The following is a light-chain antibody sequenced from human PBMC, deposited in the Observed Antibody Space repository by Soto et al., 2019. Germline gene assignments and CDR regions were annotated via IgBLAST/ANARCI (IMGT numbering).Light chain of an antibody. Sequence: QSVQTHPPSISGAPGHRVTISCTGSSSNIGAGSDVHWYHQLPGTAPKLLIYGNTNRPSGVPDRFSGSKSGTSASLAIAGLQTEDEGDYYCQTYDSSLSGLYVFGTGTKVTVL. CDR1: SSNIGAGSD. J-gene: IGLJ1*01. V-gene: IGLV1-40*01. CDR3: QTYDSSLSGLYV. CDR2: GNT.